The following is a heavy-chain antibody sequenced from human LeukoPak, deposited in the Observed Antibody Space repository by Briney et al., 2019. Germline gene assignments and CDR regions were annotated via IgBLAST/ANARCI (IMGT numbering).Heavy chain of an antibody. Sequence: PSETLSLTCTVSGGSISSYYWSWIRQPPGKGLEWIGYFYYSGSSNYNPSLKSRVTISVDTSKSQFPLKLSSVTAADTAVYYCAREARGTAMPYGMDVWGQGTTVTVSS. V-gene: IGHV4-59*12. CDR1: GGSISSYY. CDR3: AREARGTAMPYGMDV. J-gene: IGHJ6*02. D-gene: IGHD5-18*01. CDR2: FYYSGSS.